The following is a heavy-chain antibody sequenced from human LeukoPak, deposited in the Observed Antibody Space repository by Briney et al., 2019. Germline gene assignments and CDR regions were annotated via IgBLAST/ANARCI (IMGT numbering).Heavy chain of an antibody. Sequence: GGSLRLSCAASGFTFSSYAMSWVRQAPGKGLEWVSAISGSGGSTYYADSVKGRFTISRDNSKNTLYLQMNSLRAEDTAVYYCAKGCPAMVRGKGTGMDVWGQGTTVTVSS. D-gene: IGHD3-10*01. V-gene: IGHV3-23*01. CDR1: GFTFSSYA. CDR3: AKGCPAMVRGKGTGMDV. J-gene: IGHJ6*02. CDR2: ISGSGGST.